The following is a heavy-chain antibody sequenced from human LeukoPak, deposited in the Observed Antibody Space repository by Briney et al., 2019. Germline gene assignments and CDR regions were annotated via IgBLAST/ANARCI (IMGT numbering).Heavy chain of an antibody. Sequence: ASVTVSCTASGYTFTGYYMHWVRQAPGQGLGWMGWINPNSGGTNYAQKFQGRVTMTRDTSISTAYMELSRLRSDDTAVYYCAREGIAAAGIQHWGQGTLVTVSS. D-gene: IGHD6-13*01. V-gene: IGHV1-2*02. CDR1: GYTFTGYY. J-gene: IGHJ1*01. CDR3: AREGIAAAGIQH. CDR2: INPNSGGT.